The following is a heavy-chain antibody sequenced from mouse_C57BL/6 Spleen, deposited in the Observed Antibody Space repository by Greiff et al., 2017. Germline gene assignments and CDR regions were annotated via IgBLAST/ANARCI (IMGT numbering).Heavy chain of an antibody. J-gene: IGHJ3*01. CDR2: IHPNSGST. Sequence: VQLQQPGAELVKPGASVKLSCKASGYTFTSYWMHWVKQRPGQGLAWIGMIHPNSGSTNYNEKFKSKATLTVDKSSSTAYMQLSSLTSEDSAVYYCARSSVTTVVARGFAYWGQGTLVTVSA. D-gene: IGHD1-1*01. V-gene: IGHV1-64*01. CDR3: ARSSVTTVVARGFAY. CDR1: GYTFTSYW.